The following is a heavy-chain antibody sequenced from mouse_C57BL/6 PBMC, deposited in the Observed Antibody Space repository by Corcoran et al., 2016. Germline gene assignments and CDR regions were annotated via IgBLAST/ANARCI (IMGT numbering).Heavy chain of an antibody. CDR1: GYTFTTYG. Sequence: QIQLLQSGPELKKPGETVKISCKASGYTFTTYGMSWVKQAPGTGLKWMGWINTYSGVPTYADDFTGRFAFSLETSASTAYLQINNLKNEETATYFCARGWLRGDYYAMDYWGQGTSVTVSS. CDR2: INTYSGVP. D-gene: IGHD2-3*01. CDR3: ARGWLRGDYYAMDY. V-gene: IGHV9-3*01. J-gene: IGHJ4*01.